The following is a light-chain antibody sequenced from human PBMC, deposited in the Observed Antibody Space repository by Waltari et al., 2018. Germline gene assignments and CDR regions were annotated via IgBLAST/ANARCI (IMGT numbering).Light chain of an antibody. CDR1: SSDIASSKY. CDR2: DVS. J-gene: IGLJ2*01. CDR3: SSLTATYTVL. V-gene: IGLV2-14*03. Sequence: QSALTQPASVSGSPGQAITIPRTGSSSDIASSKYVSWYQQHPGKVPKMLIYDVSNRPPGVSSRFSGSKSGNTASLIISGLQAEDEADYYCSSLTATYTVLFGGGTNLTVL.